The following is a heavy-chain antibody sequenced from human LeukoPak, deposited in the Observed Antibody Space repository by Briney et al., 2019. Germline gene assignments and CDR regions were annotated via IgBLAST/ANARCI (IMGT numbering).Heavy chain of an antibody. D-gene: IGHD2-15*01. CDR3: ARDGYCSGGSCSGFDY. J-gene: IGHJ4*02. V-gene: IGHV1-8*01. CDR1: GYTFTSYD. Sequence: ASVKVSCKASGYTFTSYDINWVRQATGQGLEWMGWMNPNSGNTGYAQKFQGRVTMTRDMSTSTVYMELSSLRSEDTAVYYCARDGYCSGGSCSGFDYWGQGTLVTVSS. CDR2: MNPNSGNT.